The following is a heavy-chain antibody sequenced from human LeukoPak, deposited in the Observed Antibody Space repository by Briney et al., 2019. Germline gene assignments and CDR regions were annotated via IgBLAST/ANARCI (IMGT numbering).Heavy chain of an antibody. CDR1: GFTFCDYY. J-gene: IGHJ6*03. Sequence: GGSLRLSCAASGFTFCDYYMSWIRQAPGKGLEWVSYISSSGSTIYYADSVKGRFTISRDNAKNSLYLQMNSLRAEDTAVYYCARETGEDYYYYYYMDVWGKGTTVTVSS. V-gene: IGHV3-11*01. CDR2: ISSSGSTI. D-gene: IGHD7-27*01. CDR3: ARETGEDYYYYYYMDV.